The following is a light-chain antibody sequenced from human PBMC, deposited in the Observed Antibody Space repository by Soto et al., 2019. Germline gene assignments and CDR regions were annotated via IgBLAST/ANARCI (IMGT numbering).Light chain of an antibody. CDR1: QSVSSY. CDR2: DAS. V-gene: IGKV3-11*01. J-gene: IGKJ1*01. CDR3: QQYNNRLRT. Sequence: TQSVAALSLKQGERATLSCRASQSVSSYLAWYQQKPGQAPRLLIYDASNRATGIPARFSGSGSGTDFTLTISSLEPEDVVVYYCQQYNNRLRTFGEGTKVDIK.